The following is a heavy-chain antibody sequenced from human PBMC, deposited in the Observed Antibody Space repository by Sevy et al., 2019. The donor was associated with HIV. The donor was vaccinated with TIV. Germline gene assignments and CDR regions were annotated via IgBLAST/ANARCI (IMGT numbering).Heavy chain of an antibody. J-gene: IGHJ4*02. D-gene: IGHD3-10*01. V-gene: IGHV4-39*01. Sequence: SETLSLTCTVSGGSISSSSYYWGWIRQPPGKGLEWIGSIYYSGSTYYDPSLKSRVTISVDTSKNQFSLKLSSVTAADTAVYYCARRGVRGVILGDWGQGTLVTVSS. CDR2: IYYSGST. CDR3: ARRGVRGVILGD. CDR1: GGSISSSSYY.